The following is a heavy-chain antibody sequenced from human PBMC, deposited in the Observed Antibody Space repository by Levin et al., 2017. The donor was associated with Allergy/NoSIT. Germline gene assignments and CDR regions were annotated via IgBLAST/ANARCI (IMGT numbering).Heavy chain of an antibody. J-gene: IGHJ4*02. CDR1: GGSISSYY. D-gene: IGHD6-13*01. V-gene: IGHV4-59*08. CDR2: IYYSGST. CDR3: ALIAAADLDY. Sequence: SETLSLTCTVSGGSISSYYWSWIRQPPGKGLEWIGYIYYSGSTNYNPSLKSRVTISVDTSKNQFSLKLSSVTAADTAVYYCALIAAADLDYWGQGTLVTVSS.